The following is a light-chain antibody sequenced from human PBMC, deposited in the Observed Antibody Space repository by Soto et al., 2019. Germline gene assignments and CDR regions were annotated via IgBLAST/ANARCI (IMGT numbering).Light chain of an antibody. V-gene: IGLV2-14*01. Sequence: QSALTQPASVSGSPGQWITISCTGTSSDVGGYNYVSWYQQHPGKAPKLMIYDVSNRPSGVSNRFSGSKSGNTASLTITGLQAEDEADYYCSSYTSSSTHGVFGGGTKLTVL. CDR2: DVS. CDR1: SSDVGGYNY. CDR3: SSYTSSSTHGV. J-gene: IGLJ3*02.